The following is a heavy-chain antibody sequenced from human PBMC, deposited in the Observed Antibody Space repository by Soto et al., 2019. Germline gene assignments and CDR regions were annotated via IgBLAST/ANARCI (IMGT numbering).Heavy chain of an antibody. V-gene: IGHV3-30*04. J-gene: IGHJ4*02. D-gene: IGHD3-22*01. CDR3: ARDLHSYDSSGYFDS. CDR1: GFTFSNYS. CDR2: ITFDGRTQ. Sequence: GGSLRLSCAASGFTFSNYSLHWVRPAPGKGLEWVAVITFDGRTQYYADSVKGRFTISRDPSKNKLYLQMNSLGTEDTAVYFCARDLHSYDSSGYFDSWGQGTLVTVSS.